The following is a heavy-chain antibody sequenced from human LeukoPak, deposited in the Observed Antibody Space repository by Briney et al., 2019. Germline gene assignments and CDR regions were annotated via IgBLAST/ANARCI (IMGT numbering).Heavy chain of an antibody. CDR1: GYTFTSYD. V-gene: IGHV1-18*01. J-gene: IGHJ4*02. CDR2: ISAYNGNT. Sequence: ASVKVSCKASGYTFTSYDINWVRQATGQGLEWMGWISAYNGNTNYAQKLQGRVTMTTDTSTSTAYMELRSLRSDDTAVYYCARCPTYYYGSAPDYWGQGTLVTVSS. CDR3: ARCPTYYYGSAPDY. D-gene: IGHD3-10*01.